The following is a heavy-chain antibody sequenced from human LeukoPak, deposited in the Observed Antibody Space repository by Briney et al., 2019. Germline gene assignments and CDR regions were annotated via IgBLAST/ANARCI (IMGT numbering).Heavy chain of an antibody. J-gene: IGHJ3*02. CDR3: ATAQLLAPRDAFDI. V-gene: IGHV1-24*01. CDR1: GYTLTELS. CDR2: FDPEDGET. Sequence: GASVKVSCKVSGYTLTELSMHWVRQAPGKGLEWMGGFDPEDGETIYAQKFQGRVTMTEDTSTDTAYMELSSLRSEDTAAYYCATAQLLAPRDAFDIWGQGTMVTVSS. D-gene: IGHD1-26*01.